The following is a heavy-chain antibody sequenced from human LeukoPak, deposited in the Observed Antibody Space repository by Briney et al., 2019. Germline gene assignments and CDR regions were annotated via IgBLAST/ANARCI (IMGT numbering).Heavy chain of an antibody. D-gene: IGHD6-19*01. Sequence: GASVKVSCKASGGTFSSYAISWVRQAPGQGLEWMGGIIPIFGTANYAQKFQGRVTITADESTSTAYMELSSLRSEDTAVYYCAREGYSSGWFRYGMDVWGQGTTVTVSS. CDR3: AREGYSSGWFRYGMDV. CDR2: IIPIFGTA. CDR1: GGTFSSYA. J-gene: IGHJ6*02. V-gene: IGHV1-69*13.